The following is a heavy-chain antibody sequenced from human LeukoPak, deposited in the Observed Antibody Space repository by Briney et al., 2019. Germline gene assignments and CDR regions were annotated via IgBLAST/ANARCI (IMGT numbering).Heavy chain of an antibody. J-gene: IGHJ6*02. CDR1: GGSFSGYY. CDR3: ARSDYDYYGMDV. CDR2: IYYSGST. V-gene: IGHV4-59*08. Sequence: SETLSLTCAVYGGSFSGYYWSWIRQPPGKGLEWIGYIYYSGSTNYNPSLKSRVTISVDTSKKQFSLKLSSVTATDTAVYYCARSDYDYYGMDVWGQGTTVTVSS.